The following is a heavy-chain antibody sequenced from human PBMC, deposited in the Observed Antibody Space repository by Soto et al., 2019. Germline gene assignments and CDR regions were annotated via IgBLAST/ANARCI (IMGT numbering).Heavy chain of an antibody. CDR2: IKSKTDGGTT. CDR3: ARDASGGQIDY. D-gene: IGHD2-15*01. V-gene: IGHV3-15*07. J-gene: IGHJ4*02. Sequence: GGSLRLSCAASGFTFSNAWMNWVRQAPGKGLEWVGRIKSKTDGGTTDYAAPVKGRFTISRDDSKNTLYLQMNSLKTEDTAVYYCARDASGGQIDYWGQGTLVTVSS. CDR1: GFTFSNAW.